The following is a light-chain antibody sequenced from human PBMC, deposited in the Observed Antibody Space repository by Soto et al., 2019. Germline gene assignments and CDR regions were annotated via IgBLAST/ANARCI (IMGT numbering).Light chain of an antibody. CDR1: SSDVGGYNY. J-gene: IGLJ1*01. CDR2: EVS. CDR3: SSDAGSNNPDV. Sequence: QSALTPPPSASGYLGQSVTISCTGTSSDVGGYNYVSWYQQHPGKASKIMIYEVSQRPSGVPDRFSGAKSGNTASRTVSWLQAEDEADDYCSSDAGSNNPDVFGTGTQLPVL. V-gene: IGLV2-8*01.